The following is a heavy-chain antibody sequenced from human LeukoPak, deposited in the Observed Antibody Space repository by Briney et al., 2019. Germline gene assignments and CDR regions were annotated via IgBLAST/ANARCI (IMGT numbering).Heavy chain of an antibody. D-gene: IGHD3-16*01. CDR3: ARDTSEGDYAWWFDP. V-gene: IGHV1-46*01. J-gene: IGHJ5*02. CDR2: INPSGGST. CDR1: GYTFTSYY. Sequence: ASVKVSCKASGYTFTSYYMHWVRQAPGQGLEWMGIINPSGGSTSYAQKFQGRVTITADKSTSTAYMELSSLRSEDTAVYFCARDTSEGDYAWWFDPWGQGTLVTVAS.